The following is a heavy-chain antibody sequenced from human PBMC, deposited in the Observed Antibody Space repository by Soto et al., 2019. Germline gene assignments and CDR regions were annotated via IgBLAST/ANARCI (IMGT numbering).Heavy chain of an antibody. CDR1: GFTFSSYW. CDR2: IKQDGSEK. CDR3: ATQGEYAVEIFDY. D-gene: IGHD2-8*01. Sequence: PGGSLRLSCAASGFTFSSYWMSWVRQAPGKGLEWVANIKQDGSEKYYVDSVKGRFTISRDNAKNSLYLQMNSLRAEDTAVYYCATQGEYAVEIFDYWGQGTLVTVSS. V-gene: IGHV3-7*01. J-gene: IGHJ4*02.